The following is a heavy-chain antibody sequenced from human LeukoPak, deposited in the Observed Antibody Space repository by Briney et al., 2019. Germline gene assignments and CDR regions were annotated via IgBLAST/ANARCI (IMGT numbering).Heavy chain of an antibody. Sequence: GGSLRLSCAASGFTFSSYAMSWVRQAPGEGLEWVSAISGSGGSTYYADSVKGRFTISRDNSKNTLYLQMNSLRAEDTAVYYCAKDEEDIVVVPAAINAFDIWGQGTMVTVSS. V-gene: IGHV3-23*01. D-gene: IGHD2-2*01. CDR1: GFTFSSYA. CDR2: ISGSGGST. CDR3: AKDEEDIVVVPAAINAFDI. J-gene: IGHJ3*02.